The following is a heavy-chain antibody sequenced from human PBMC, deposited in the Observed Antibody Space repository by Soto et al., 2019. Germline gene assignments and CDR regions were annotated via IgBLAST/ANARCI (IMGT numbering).Heavy chain of an antibody. CDR1: GYSFTSYW. J-gene: IGHJ6*03. Sequence: PGESLKISCKGSGYSFTSYWIGWVRQMPGKGLEWMGIIYPGDSDTRYSPSFQGQVTISADKSISTAYLQWSSLKASDTAMYYCARLGPRDSQYYYYYYMDVWGKGTTVTGSS. CDR2: IYPGDSDT. CDR3: ARLGPRDSQYYYYYYMDV. V-gene: IGHV5-51*01. D-gene: IGHD1-26*01.